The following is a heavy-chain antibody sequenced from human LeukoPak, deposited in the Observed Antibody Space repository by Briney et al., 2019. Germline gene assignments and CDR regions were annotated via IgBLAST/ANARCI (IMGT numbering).Heavy chain of an antibody. CDR1: GFTFISYA. D-gene: IGHD6-19*01. Sequence: SGGSLRLSCAASGFTFISYAMSWVRQAPGKGLEWMSVITGTGGSTCYADSVKGRFTISRDNSKNTPYLQMNSLRAEDTAVYYCAKDGYSSGLDYWGQGALVTVSS. V-gene: IGHV3-23*01. CDR2: ITGTGGST. J-gene: IGHJ4*02. CDR3: AKDGYSSGLDY.